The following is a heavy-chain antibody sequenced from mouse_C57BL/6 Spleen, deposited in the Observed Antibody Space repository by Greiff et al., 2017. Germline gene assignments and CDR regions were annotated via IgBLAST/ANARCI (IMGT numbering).Heavy chain of an antibody. CDR1: GYTFTSYW. D-gene: IGHD2-1*01. V-gene: IGHV1-74*01. CDR2: IHPSGSST. CDR3: AIDCGNYDYSMDY. Sequence: QVQLQQPGAELVQPGASVKLSCKASGYTFTSYWMHWVKQRPGQGLEWIGRIHPSGSSTNYNQKFKGKATLTVDKSSSTAYMQLRSLTSEDSAVXCWAIDCGNYDYSMDYWGQGTSVTVSS. J-gene: IGHJ4*01.